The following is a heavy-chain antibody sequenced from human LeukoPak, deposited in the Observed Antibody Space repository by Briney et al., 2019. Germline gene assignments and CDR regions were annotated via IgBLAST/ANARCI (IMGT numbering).Heavy chain of an antibody. J-gene: IGHJ4*02. CDR3: AKGPKQLLVGSRGYYFDY. CDR2: ISGSGDRR. Sequence: GGSLRLSCAASGFTFMTYALSWVRQAPGKGLEWVSAISGSGDRRNYADSVKGRFTISRDISKNTLYLQMNSLRVEDTAVYYCAKGPKQLLVGSRGYYFDYWGQGTLVTVSS. D-gene: IGHD6-13*01. V-gene: IGHV3-23*01. CDR1: GFTFMTYA.